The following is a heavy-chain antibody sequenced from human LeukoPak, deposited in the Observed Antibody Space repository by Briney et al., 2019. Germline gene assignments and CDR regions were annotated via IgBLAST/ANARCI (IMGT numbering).Heavy chain of an antibody. D-gene: IGHD3-10*01. CDR1: GFTFSSYA. Sequence: GGSLRLSCAASGFTFSSYAMHWVRQAPGKGLEWVSAIIAGGGSTSYADSVKGRFTISGDNSKNTLYLQMNSLRAEDTALYYCAKDDGVRGVIWAFDIWGQGTMVTVSS. V-gene: IGHV3-23*01. J-gene: IGHJ3*02. CDR2: IIAGGGST. CDR3: AKDDGVRGVIWAFDI.